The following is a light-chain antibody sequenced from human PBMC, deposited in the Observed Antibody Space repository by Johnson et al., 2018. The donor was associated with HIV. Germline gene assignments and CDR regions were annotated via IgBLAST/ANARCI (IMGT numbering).Light chain of an antibody. CDR2: DND. CDR1: SSNIGNNY. CDR3: GTWDSSLRVGF. J-gene: IGLJ1*01. V-gene: IGLV1-51*01. Sequence: QSVLTQPPSVSAAPGQKVTISCSGSSSNIGNNYVSWYQQLPGTAPKLLIYDNDKRPSGIPDRFSGSKSGTSATLAITGLHTGDEADYYCGTWDSSLRVGFFGTGTKVTVL.